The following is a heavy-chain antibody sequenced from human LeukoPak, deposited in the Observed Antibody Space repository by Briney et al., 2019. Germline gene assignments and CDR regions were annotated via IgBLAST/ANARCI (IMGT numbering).Heavy chain of an antibody. CDR1: GYTISDYH. Sequence: ASVKVSCKASGYTISDYHIHWVRQAPGQGLEYLGWVSPGTGGAHNAPTFRGRVTLTRDSSINTAYMDLKSLMFDDTAVYYCVREGGAFDVWGQGTMVTVSS. J-gene: IGHJ3*01. CDR3: VREGGAFDV. CDR2: VSPGTGGA. V-gene: IGHV1-2*02.